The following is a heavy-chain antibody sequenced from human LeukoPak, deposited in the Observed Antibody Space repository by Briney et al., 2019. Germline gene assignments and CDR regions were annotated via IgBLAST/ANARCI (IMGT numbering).Heavy chain of an antibody. CDR2: ISAYNGNT. V-gene: IGHV1-18*01. Sequence: ASVKVSCKASGYTFTSYGISWVRQAPGQGLEWMGWISAYNGNTNYAQKLQGRVTMTTDTSTSTAYMELRSLRSDDTAVYYCARDEAPGHYYYGMDVWGQGTTVTVSS. D-gene: IGHD3-10*01. CDR3: ARDEAPGHYYYGMDV. J-gene: IGHJ6*02. CDR1: GYTFTSYG.